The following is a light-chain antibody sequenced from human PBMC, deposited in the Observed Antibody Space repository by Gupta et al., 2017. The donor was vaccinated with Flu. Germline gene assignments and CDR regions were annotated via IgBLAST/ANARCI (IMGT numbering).Light chain of an antibody. J-gene: IGLJ2*01. CDR1: SSDVGAYGL. V-gene: IGLV2-23*02. Sequence: QSALTQPASVSGSPGQSITISCTGTSSDVGAYGLDSWYQQSPGKVPQLIIYGVDKRPSGISDRFSGSKSGNTASLTISGLQSEDEADYYCSSYTVIGARLVFGGGTKVTVL. CDR2: GVD. CDR3: SSYTVIGARLV.